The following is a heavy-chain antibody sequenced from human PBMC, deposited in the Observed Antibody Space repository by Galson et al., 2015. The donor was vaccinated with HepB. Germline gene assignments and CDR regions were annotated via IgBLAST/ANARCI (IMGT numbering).Heavy chain of an antibody. V-gene: IGHV1-69*04. Sequence: SVKVSCKASGGTFSSYTISWVRQAPGQGLEWMGRIIPILGIANYAQKFQGRVTITADKSTSTAYMELSSLRSEDTAVYYCARDWSGYYDGSEGDAFDIWGQGTMVTVSS. CDR1: GGTFSSYT. CDR2: IIPILGIA. J-gene: IGHJ3*02. D-gene: IGHD3-22*01. CDR3: ARDWSGYYDGSEGDAFDI.